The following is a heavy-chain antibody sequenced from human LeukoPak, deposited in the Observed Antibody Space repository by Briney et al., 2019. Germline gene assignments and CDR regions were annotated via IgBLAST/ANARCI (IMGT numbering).Heavy chain of an antibody. V-gene: IGHV1-2*02. Sequence: ASVKVSCKASGYTFTGYYMHWVRQAPGQGLEWMGWINPNSGGTNYAQKFQGRVTMTRGTSISTAYMELSRLRSDDTAVYYCARSMDTAMVHFDYWGQGTLVTVSS. J-gene: IGHJ4*02. CDR3: ARSMDTAMVHFDY. D-gene: IGHD5-18*01. CDR2: INPNSGGT. CDR1: GYTFTGYY.